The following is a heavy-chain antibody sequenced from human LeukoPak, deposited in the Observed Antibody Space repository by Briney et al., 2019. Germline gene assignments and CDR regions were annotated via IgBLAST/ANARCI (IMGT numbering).Heavy chain of an antibody. CDR2: IYYTGTT. CDR1: GGSMSINNYY. D-gene: IGHD3-22*01. Sequence: SETLSLTCTVSGGSMSINNYYWAWIRQPPGTGLEWLGSIYYTGTTYYNPSLNNRVTISVDTSKNQFSLRLSSVTAADTAVCYCARDARGYYDSSGYYYGGLFGYWGQGTLVTVSS. J-gene: IGHJ4*02. CDR3: ARDARGYYDSSGYYYGGLFGY. V-gene: IGHV4-39*07.